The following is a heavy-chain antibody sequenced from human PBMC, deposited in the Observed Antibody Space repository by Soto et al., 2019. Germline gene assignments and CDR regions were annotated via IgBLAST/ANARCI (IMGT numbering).Heavy chain of an antibody. CDR2: IFHDGSV. J-gene: IGHJ4*02. CDR3: ARVMDGPTYLPSGLDY. CDR1: GGSISSNNW. D-gene: IGHD2-8*01. Sequence: VQLQESGPGLVNPSGTLSLTCAVSGGSISSNNWWSWVRQPPGKGLEWIGEIFHDGSVNYNPSLXGGVSIXXDTSHNQVSLNLNSVTAADTAIYSCARVMDGPTYLPSGLDYWGQGTLVTVSS. V-gene: IGHV4-4*02.